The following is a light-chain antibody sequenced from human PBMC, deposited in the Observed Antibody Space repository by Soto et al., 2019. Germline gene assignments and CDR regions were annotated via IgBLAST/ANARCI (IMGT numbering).Light chain of an antibody. CDR2: DAS. CDR3: QQRISWPLT. Sequence: IVFTQSPANLSLSQGQRATLSCRASQSLESSLVWYQQKPGQAPRLLIYDASNRVTGIPARFSGSGSGTDFTLTISSLQPADFAIYYCQQRISWPLTFGGGTKVDIK. V-gene: IGKV3-11*01. J-gene: IGKJ4*01. CDR1: QSLESS.